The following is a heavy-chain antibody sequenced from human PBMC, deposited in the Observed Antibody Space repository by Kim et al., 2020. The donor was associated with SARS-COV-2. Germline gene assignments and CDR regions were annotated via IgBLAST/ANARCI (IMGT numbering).Heavy chain of an antibody. V-gene: IGHV3-30*01. D-gene: IGHD2-15*01. CDR3: ARDSPRGVVVVAATPRHFDL. J-gene: IGHJ2*01. Sequence: RFTISRDNSKNTLYLQMNSLRAEDTAVYYCARDSPRGVVVVAATPRHFDLWGRGTLVTVSS.